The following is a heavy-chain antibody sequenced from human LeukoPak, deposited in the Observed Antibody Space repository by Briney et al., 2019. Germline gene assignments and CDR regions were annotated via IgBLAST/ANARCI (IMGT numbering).Heavy chain of an antibody. CDR1: GFTFSSHA. CDR2: ISASGGTT. CDR3: AKDYCSSAICPADY. V-gene: IGHV3-23*01. J-gene: IGHJ4*02. Sequence: GGSLRLSCTASGFTFSSHAMSWVRQAAGERLEWVSGISASGGTTFHADSVKGRFTISRDNSKEVLYLQMNSLRADDTAIYYCAKDYCSSAICPADYWGQGTQVTVSS. D-gene: IGHD6-13*01.